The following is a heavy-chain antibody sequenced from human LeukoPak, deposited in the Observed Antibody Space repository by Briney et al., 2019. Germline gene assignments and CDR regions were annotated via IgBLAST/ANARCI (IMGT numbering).Heavy chain of an antibody. D-gene: IGHD3-10*01. Sequence: ASVKVSCKASGGTFSSYAISWVRQAPGQGLEWMGGIIPIFGTANYAQKFQGRLTMTDDTSTDTSYMDLSRLTSDDTAVYFCATLLWYGAGWGQGTLVTVSS. CDR1: GGTFSSYA. V-gene: IGHV1-69*06. CDR2: IIPIFGTA. J-gene: IGHJ4*02. CDR3: ATLLWYGAG.